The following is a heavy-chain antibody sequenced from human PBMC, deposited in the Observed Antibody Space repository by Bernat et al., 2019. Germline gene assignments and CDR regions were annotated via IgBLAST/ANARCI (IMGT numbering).Heavy chain of an antibody. V-gene: IGHV4-59*01. D-gene: IGHD6-13*01. Sequence: QVQLQESGPGLVKPSETLSLTCTVSGGSISSYYWSWIRQPPGKGLEWIGYIYYSGSTNYNPSLKSRVTISVDTSKNQFSLKLSSVTAADTAVYYCARDGGEVAAAGDFDYWGQGTLVTVSS. CDR1: GGSISSYY. CDR2: IYYSGST. CDR3: ARDGGEVAAAGDFDY. J-gene: IGHJ4*02.